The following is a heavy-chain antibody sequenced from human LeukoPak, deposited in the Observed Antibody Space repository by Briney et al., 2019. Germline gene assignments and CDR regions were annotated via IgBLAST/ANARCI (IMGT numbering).Heavy chain of an antibody. Sequence: ASVKVSCKASGYTFTSYYMHWVRQAPGQGLEWMGIINPSGGSTSYAQKFQGRVTMTTDTSTSTAYMELRSLRSDDTAVYYCARDRESSYYYGSGRPAKDYWGQGTLVTVSS. D-gene: IGHD3-10*01. CDR3: ARDRESSYYYGSGRPAKDY. CDR1: GYTFTSYY. CDR2: INPSGGST. V-gene: IGHV1-46*01. J-gene: IGHJ4*02.